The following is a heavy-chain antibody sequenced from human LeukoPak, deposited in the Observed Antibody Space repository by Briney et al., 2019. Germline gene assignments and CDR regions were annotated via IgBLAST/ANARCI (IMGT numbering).Heavy chain of an antibody. CDR1: GYSFTTYW. Sequence: GESLKISFRGSGYSFTTYWIGWVRQMPGKGLEWMGIIYPGDSDTRYSPSFHGQVTISADKSISTAYLQWSSLKASDTAMYYCARRGFCSGGDCYSAAFDIWGQGTVVTVSS. CDR2: IYPGDSDT. CDR3: ARRGFCSGGDCYSAAFDI. D-gene: IGHD2-15*01. J-gene: IGHJ3*02. V-gene: IGHV5-51*01.